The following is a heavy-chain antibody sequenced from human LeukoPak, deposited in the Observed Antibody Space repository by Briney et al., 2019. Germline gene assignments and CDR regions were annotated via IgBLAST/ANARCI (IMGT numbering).Heavy chain of an antibody. V-gene: IGHV3-64*01. CDR2: ISSNGGST. Sequence: PGGSLRLSCAASGFTFSSYAMHWVRQAPGKGLEYVSAISSNGGSTYYANSVKGRFTISRDNSKNTLYLQMGSLRAEDMAVYYCARSGSYWESDYWGQGTLVTVSS. CDR1: GFTFSSYA. D-gene: IGHD1-26*01. CDR3: ARSGSYWESDY. J-gene: IGHJ4*02.